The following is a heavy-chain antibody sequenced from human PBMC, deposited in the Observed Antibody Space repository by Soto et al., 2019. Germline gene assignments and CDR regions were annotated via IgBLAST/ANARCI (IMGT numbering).Heavy chain of an antibody. CDR2: IWNDGRNK. Sequence: GGSLRLSCAASGFTFSSYGMHWVRQAPGKGLEWVAVIWNDGRNKFYADSVKGRFTISRDNSKNTVYLQMSSLRAEDTAVYYCARHSTSWYDFDYWGRGTLVTVS. CDR3: ARHSTSWYDFDY. V-gene: IGHV3-33*01. D-gene: IGHD6-13*01. CDR1: GFTFSSYG. J-gene: IGHJ4*02.